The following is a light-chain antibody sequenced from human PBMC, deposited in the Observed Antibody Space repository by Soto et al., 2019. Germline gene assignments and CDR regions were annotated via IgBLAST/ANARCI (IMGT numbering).Light chain of an antibody. Sequence: EIVLTQSPATLSLSPGEGATLSCRASQSVGSYLAWYQQKPGQAPRLLIYDASNRATGIPARFSGSGSGTDFTLIISSLEPEDFAVYYCQQLSNWPVTFGLGTKVEV. CDR2: DAS. V-gene: IGKV3-11*01. CDR1: QSVGSY. CDR3: QQLSNWPVT. J-gene: IGKJ1*01.